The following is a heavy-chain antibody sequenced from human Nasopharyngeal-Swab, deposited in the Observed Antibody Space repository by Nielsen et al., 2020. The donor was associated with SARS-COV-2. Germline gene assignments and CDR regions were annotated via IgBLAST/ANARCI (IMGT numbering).Heavy chain of an antibody. J-gene: IGHJ4*02. Sequence: LSLTCAASGFTFSNYAMSWVRQAPGKGLEWVSHITGTGGSTYYADSVKGRFTISRDNSKDTLYLQVNSLRAEDTAVYYCAKDRGVGALDYWGQGTLVTVSS. D-gene: IGHD1-26*01. CDR3: AKDRGVGALDY. V-gene: IGHV3-23*01. CDR1: GFTFSNYA. CDR2: ITGTGGST.